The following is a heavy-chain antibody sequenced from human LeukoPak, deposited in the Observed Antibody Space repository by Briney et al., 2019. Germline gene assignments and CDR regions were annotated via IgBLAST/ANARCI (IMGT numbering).Heavy chain of an antibody. J-gene: IGHJ3*02. CDR2: ISGSGGST. V-gene: IGHV3-23*01. D-gene: IGHD4-17*01. Sequence: PGGTLRLSCAASGFTFSNYGMSWVRQAPGKGLEWVSAISGSGGSTYYADSVKGRFTISRDNSKNTLYLQMNSLRAEDTAVYYCANHDYGDYASAFDIWGQGTMVTVSS. CDR1: GFTFSNYG. CDR3: ANHDYGDYASAFDI.